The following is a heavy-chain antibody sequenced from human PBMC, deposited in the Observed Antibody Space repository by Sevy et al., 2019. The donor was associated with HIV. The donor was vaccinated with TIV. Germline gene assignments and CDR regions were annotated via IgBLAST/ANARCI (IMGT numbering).Heavy chain of an antibody. CDR2: MSYDGTNK. CDR1: GFSFSTYG. D-gene: IGHD1-26*01. J-gene: IGHJ4*02. V-gene: IGHV3-30*18. CDR3: AKDWGSSGRRAGGFDY. Sequence: GGSLRLSCAASGFSFSTYGIHWVRQAPGKGLEWVAVMSYDGTNKYYADSVRGRFTISRDNSKNTLYLQMNNLRAEDTAVYYCAKDWGSSGRRAGGFDYWGQGTLVTVST.